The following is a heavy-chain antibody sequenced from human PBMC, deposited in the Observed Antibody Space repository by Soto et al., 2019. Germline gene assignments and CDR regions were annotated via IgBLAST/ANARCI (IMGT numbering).Heavy chain of an antibody. CDR3: ARIGYSSSSLDY. J-gene: IGHJ4*02. CDR2: INQDGSVK. CDR1: GFDFRNYW. V-gene: IGHV3-7*03. D-gene: IGHD6-6*01. Sequence: GGSLRLSCAASGFDFRNYWMTWVRQAPGKGLQWVANINQDGSVKYFVDSLKGRFTMSRDNARDSLYLQMSSLRAEDTAVYHCARIGYSSSSLDYWGQGALVTVSS.